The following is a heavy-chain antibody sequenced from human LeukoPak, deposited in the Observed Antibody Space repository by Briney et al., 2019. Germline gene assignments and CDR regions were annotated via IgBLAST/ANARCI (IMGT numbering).Heavy chain of an antibody. CDR3: ARGGVAKPRYYYYYGMDV. D-gene: IGHD3-3*01. J-gene: IGHJ6*02. Sequence: KASETLSLTCAVSGGSISSSNWWSWIRQHPGKGLEWIGYIYYSGSTYYNPSLKSRVTISVDTSKNQFSLKLSSVTAADTAVYYCARGGVAKPRYYYYYGMDVWGQGTTVTVSS. V-gene: IGHV4-31*11. CDR2: IYYSGST. CDR1: GGSISSSNW.